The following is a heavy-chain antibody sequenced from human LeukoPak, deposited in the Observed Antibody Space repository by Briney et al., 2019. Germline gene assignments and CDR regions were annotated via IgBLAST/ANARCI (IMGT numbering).Heavy chain of an antibody. CDR3: AKDLLGGSGWLNWFDP. CDR1: GFTVSSNY. Sequence: PGGSLRLSCAASGFTVSSNYMSWVRQAPGKGLEWVSVIYSGGSTYYADSVKGRFTISRDNSKNTLYLQMNSLRAEDTAVYYCAKDLLGGSGWLNWFDPWGQGTLVTVSS. D-gene: IGHD6-19*01. J-gene: IGHJ5*02. V-gene: IGHV3-53*05. CDR2: IYSGGST.